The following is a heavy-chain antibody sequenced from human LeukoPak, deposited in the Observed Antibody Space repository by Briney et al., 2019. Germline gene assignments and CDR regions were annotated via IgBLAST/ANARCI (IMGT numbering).Heavy chain of an antibody. V-gene: IGHV4-34*01. J-gene: IGHJ4*02. Sequence: SETLSLTCAVYGGSFSGYYWSWIRQPPGKGLEWIGEINHSGSTNYNPSLKSRVTISVDTSKNQFSLKLSSVTAADTAVYYCARFGYSSLSFDYWGQGTLVTVSS. CDR2: INHSGST. D-gene: IGHD6-19*01. CDR3: ARFGYSSLSFDY. CDR1: GGSFSGYY.